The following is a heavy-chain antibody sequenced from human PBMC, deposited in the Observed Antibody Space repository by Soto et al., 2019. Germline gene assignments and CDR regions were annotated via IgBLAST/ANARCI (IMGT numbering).Heavy chain of an antibody. V-gene: IGHV4-59*01. J-gene: IGHJ5*02. Sequence: QVQLQESGPGLVKPSETLSLTCTVSGGSISRYYWNWIRQPPGKGLEWIGYIYSSGSTNYNPSLKSRVTIAVDTSKIQCSLKLSSVTAADTAVYYCARDPCSGSYYGWFDPWGQGTLVTVSS. CDR2: IYSSGST. D-gene: IGHD3-10*02. CDR1: GGSISRYY. CDR3: ARDPCSGSYYGWFDP.